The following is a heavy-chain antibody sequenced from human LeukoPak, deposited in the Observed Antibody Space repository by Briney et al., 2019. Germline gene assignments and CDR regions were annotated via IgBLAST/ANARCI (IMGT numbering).Heavy chain of an antibody. D-gene: IGHD3-22*01. CDR3: ASLDYFDSSDYGDY. V-gene: IGHV3-23*01. CDR2: ISGSGGST. J-gene: IGHJ4*02. CDR1: GFTFNNYA. Sequence: GRSLSLSCAASGFTFNNYAVSWVREAPGKGREWGSVISGSGGSTYYTESVTGRFTISRDNSKNTLYLQMNSLRAEDTALYYCASLDYFDSSDYGDYWGQGTLVTVS.